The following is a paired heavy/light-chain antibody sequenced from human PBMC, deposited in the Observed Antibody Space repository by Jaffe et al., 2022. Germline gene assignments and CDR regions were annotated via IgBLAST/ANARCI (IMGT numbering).Heavy chain of an antibody. D-gene: IGHD2-2*01. J-gene: IGHJ5*02. CDR1: GFIFRSYD. V-gene: IGHV3-13*01. CDR3: ARGSRSFCTTSGCYSPSDP. CDR2: INTAGDT. Sequence: EVQLVESGGGLVQPGGSLRLSCAASGFIFRSYDMHWVRQATGKGLEWVSSINTAGDTYYPDSVQGRFTISRENAKNSLYLQMNSLRAGDTAVYYCARGSRSFCTTSGCYSPSDPWGQGTLVTVSS.
Light chain of an antibody. J-gene: IGKJ2*01. Sequence: DIQMTQSPSTLSASVGDRVTITCRASQSISSWLAWYQQKPGKAPNLLIYKASSLESGVPSRFSGSGSGTEFTLTISSLQPDDLGTYYCQQYNSYPYTFGQGTKLEIK. CDR2: KAS. CDR3: QQYNSYPYT. CDR1: QSISSW. V-gene: IGKV1-5*03.